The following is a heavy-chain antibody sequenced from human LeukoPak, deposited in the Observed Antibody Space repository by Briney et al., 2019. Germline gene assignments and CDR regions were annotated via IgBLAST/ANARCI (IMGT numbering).Heavy chain of an antibody. CDR3: ARVTAMVFPDDAFDI. V-gene: IGHV1-2*02. CDR1: VYTFTGYY. J-gene: IGHJ3*02. D-gene: IGHD5-18*01. CDR2: INPNSGDT. Sequence: ASVTVSRMASVYTFTGYYIHWVRPAPGQGRAGVGWINPNSGDTNYAQKPQGRVTMTRDTSISTAYMELSSLRSDDTAVYYCARVTAMVFPDDAFDIWGQGTMVTVSS.